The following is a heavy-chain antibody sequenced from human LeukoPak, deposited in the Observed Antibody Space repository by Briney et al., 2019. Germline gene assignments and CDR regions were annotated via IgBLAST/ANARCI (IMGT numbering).Heavy chain of an antibody. CDR2: ISSDGSNK. Sequence: GGSLRLSCAASGFTFSKYAMHWVRQAPGKGLEWVAVISSDGSNKYYADSVKGRFTISRDNSKNTLYLQMNSLRAEDTAVYSCASHYDTSGYHYFDFWGQGTLVTVSS. CDR1: GFTFSKYA. J-gene: IGHJ4*02. D-gene: IGHD3-22*01. V-gene: IGHV3-30-3*01. CDR3: ASHYDTSGYHYFDF.